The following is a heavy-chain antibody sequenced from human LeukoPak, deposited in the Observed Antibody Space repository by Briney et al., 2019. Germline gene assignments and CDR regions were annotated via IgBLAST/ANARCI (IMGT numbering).Heavy chain of an antibody. CDR1: GGSISSYY. V-gene: IGHV4-4*07. CDR3: ARVLLWFGELFDAFDI. CDR2: IYTSART. Sequence: PSETLSLTCTVSGGSISSYYWSWIRQPAGKGLEWIGRIYTSARTNYNPSLKSRVTMSVDTSKNQFSLKLSSVTAADTAVYYCARVLLWFGELFDAFDIWGQGTMVTVSS. J-gene: IGHJ3*02. D-gene: IGHD3-10*01.